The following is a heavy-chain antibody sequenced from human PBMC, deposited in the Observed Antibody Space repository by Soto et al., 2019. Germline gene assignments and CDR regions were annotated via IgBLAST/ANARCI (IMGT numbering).Heavy chain of an antibody. CDR3: AREDDYGYRYINYGLDV. Sequence: GGYLRLSCAASGFTFNIYAFHWGRQAPGKGLEWVAVISFDGTKKYYSDSVKGRFTISRDNLKNTLYLQMNNLRVEDAALYFCAREDDYGYRYINYGLDVWGQGTTVTVSS. D-gene: IGHD4-17*01. CDR1: GFTFNIYA. J-gene: IGHJ6*02. CDR2: ISFDGTKK. V-gene: IGHV3-30-3*01.